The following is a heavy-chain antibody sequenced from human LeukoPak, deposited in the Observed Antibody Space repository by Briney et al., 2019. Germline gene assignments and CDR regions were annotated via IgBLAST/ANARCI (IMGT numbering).Heavy chain of an antibody. V-gene: IGHV4-31*03. CDR2: ISYSGYT. D-gene: IGHD2-21*02. CDR1: GGSISSGGSS. Sequence: PSETLSLTCTVSGGSISSGGSSWNWIRQHPGKGLEWIGYISYSGYTYDNPSLKSRLTISVDTSKTQFSLKLRSVTAADTAVYHCARGANRSSCGSDCYEGAFDIWGQGTMVTVSS. J-gene: IGHJ3*02. CDR3: ARGANRSSCGSDCYEGAFDI.